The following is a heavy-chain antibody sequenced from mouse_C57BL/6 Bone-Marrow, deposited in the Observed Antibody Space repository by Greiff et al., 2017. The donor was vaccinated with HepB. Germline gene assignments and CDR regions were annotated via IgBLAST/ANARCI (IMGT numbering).Heavy chain of an antibody. Sequence: EVQLQQSGAELVRPGASVKLSCTASGFNIKDDYMHWVKQRPEQGLEWIGWIDPENGDTEYASKFQGKATITADTSSNTAYLQLSSLTSEDTAVYYCTTDYYGSSYNYWGQGTTLTVSS. CDR3: TTDYYGSSYNY. CDR1: GFNIKDDY. V-gene: IGHV14-4*01. CDR2: IDPENGDT. J-gene: IGHJ2*01. D-gene: IGHD1-1*01.